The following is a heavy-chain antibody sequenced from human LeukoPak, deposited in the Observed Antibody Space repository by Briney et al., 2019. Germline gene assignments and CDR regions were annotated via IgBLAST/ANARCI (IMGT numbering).Heavy chain of an antibody. Sequence: ASVKVSCKASGYTFTSYGISWVRQAPGQGLEWMGWSSAYNGNTNYAQKLQGRVTMTTDTSTSTAYMELRSLRSDDTAVYYCARDSRHYYGSGRSYGMDVWGQGTTVTVSS. D-gene: IGHD3-10*01. CDR1: GYTFTSYG. V-gene: IGHV1-18*01. J-gene: IGHJ6*02. CDR3: ARDSRHYYGSGRSYGMDV. CDR2: SSAYNGNT.